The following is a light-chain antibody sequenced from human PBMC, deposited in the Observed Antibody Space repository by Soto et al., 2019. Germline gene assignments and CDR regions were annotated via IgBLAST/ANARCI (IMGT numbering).Light chain of an antibody. J-gene: IGKJ2*01. CDR1: QSVSRNY. Sequence: EIVLTQSPGTLSLSPGERATLSCRASQSVSRNYLAWYQQKPGQAPRLLIYGASSRATGIPYIFGGSGSGTEFTLPISRLEPEDFAVYYCQQYGSSPPYTFGQGTKLDIK. CDR2: GAS. CDR3: QQYGSSPPYT. V-gene: IGKV3-20*01.